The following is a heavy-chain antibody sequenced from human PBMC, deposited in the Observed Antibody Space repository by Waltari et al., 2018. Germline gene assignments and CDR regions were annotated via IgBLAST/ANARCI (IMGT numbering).Heavy chain of an antibody. V-gene: IGHV4-30-4*01. CDR1: GGSISSGDYF. J-gene: IGHJ4*01. Sequence: QVQLQESGPGLVKASQTLSLTCTVSGGSISSGDYFWTWIRQPPGKGLECIGYIHCRGGTYYNPSLQGRLTLSLDTSKNQFSLNLNSVTAADTADYVCARADFVFNRGFDSWGQGTRVTVSS. CDR2: IHCRGGT. D-gene: IGHD3-10*01. CDR3: ARADFVFNRGFDS.